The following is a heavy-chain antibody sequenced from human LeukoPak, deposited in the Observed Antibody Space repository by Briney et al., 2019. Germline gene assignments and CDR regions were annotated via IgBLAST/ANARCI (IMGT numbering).Heavy chain of an antibody. CDR3: ARQTYYDYVWGSYRHPYFDY. J-gene: IGHJ4*02. CDR1: DDSITMYY. D-gene: IGHD3-16*02. Sequence: PSETLSLTCSVSDDSITMYYWTWIRQPPGKGLEWIGYVDHTGSTNFSPSLNGRVSISRDTTNNLFSLRLRSVTAADTAVYYCARQTYYDYVWGSYRHPYFDYWGQGTLVTVSS. V-gene: IGHV4-59*01. CDR2: VDHTGST.